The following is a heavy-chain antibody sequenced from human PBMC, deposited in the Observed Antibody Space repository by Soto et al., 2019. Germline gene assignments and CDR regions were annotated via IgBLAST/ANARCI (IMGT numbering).Heavy chain of an antibody. V-gene: IGHV1-2*02. Sequence: ASVKVSCKASGYTFTGYYMHWVRQAPGQGLEWMGWINPNSGGTNYAQKFQGRVTMTRDTSISTAYMELSRLRSDDTAVYYCARDKTSIVVVQAAIRGFWFDPWGQGTLVTVSS. CDR1: GYTFTGYY. J-gene: IGHJ5*02. CDR2: INPNSGGT. D-gene: IGHD2-2*02. CDR3: ARDKTSIVVVQAAIRGFWFDP.